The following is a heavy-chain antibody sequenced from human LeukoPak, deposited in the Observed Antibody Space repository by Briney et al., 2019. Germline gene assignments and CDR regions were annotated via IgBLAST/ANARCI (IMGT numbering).Heavy chain of an antibody. CDR3: ARDAHYDSSGYQLDY. D-gene: IGHD3-22*01. CDR1: GFTFSSYS. J-gene: IGHJ4*02. V-gene: IGHV3-21*01. Sequence: GGSLRLSCAASGFTFSSYSMNWVRQAPGKGLEWVSSISSSGSYIYYADSVKGRFTIPRDNAKNSLYLQMNSLRAEDTAVYYCARDAHYDSSGYQLDYWGQGTLVTVSS. CDR2: ISSSGSYI.